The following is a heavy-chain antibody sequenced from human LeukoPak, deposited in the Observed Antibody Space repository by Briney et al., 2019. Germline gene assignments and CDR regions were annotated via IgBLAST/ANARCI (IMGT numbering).Heavy chain of an antibody. CDR1: GFTFSSYA. D-gene: IGHD3-16*01. J-gene: IGHJ5*02. V-gene: IGHV3-74*01. CDR2: INSDGSST. CDR3: ARVASMITFGGAYNWFDP. Sequence: GGSLRLSCAASGFTFSSYAMSWVRQAPGKGLVWVSRINSDGSSTSYADSVKGRFTISRDNAKNTLYLQMNSLRAEDTAVYYCARVASMITFGGAYNWFDPWGQGTLVTVSS.